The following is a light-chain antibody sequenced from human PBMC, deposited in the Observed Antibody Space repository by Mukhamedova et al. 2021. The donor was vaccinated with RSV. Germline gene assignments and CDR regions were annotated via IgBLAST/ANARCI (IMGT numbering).Light chain of an antibody. CDR2: DVS. V-gene: IGLV2-11*01. CDR3: CSYAGSYTFVV. J-gene: IGLJ2*01. Sequence: VSWYQQHPGKAPKLMIYDVSKRPSGVPDRFSGSKSGNTASLTISELQAEDEADYYCCSYAGSYTFVVFGGGTKLTV.